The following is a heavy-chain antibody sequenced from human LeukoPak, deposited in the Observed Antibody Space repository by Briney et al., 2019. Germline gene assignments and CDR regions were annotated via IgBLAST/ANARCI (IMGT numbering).Heavy chain of an antibody. J-gene: IGHJ4*02. CDR2: ISAYNGNT. Sequence: ASVKVSCKASGYTFTSYGISWVRQAPGQGLEWMGWISAYNGNTNYAQKLQGRVTMTTDTSTSTAYMELRSLRSDDTAVYYCARVFVNLPDIYYFDYWVQGTLVTVSS. CDR1: GYTFTSYG. D-gene: IGHD3-9*01. CDR3: ARVFVNLPDIYYFDY. V-gene: IGHV1-18*01.